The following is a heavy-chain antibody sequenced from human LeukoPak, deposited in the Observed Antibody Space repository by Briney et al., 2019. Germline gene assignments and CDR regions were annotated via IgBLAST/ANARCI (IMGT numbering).Heavy chain of an antibody. V-gene: IGHV1-69*05. CDR3: ARGGAIQLTNRGYFDY. D-gene: IGHD5-18*01. Sequence: SVKVSCKASGGTFSSYAISWVRQAPGQGLEWMGGIIPIFGTANYAQKFQGRVTMTRDTSTSTVYMELSSLRSEDTAVYYCARGGAIQLTNRGYFDYWGQGTLVTVSS. J-gene: IGHJ4*02. CDR1: GGTFSSYA. CDR2: IIPIFGTA.